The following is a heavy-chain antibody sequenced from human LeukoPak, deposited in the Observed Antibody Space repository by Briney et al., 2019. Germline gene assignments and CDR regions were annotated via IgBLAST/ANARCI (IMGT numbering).Heavy chain of an antibody. V-gene: IGHV1-69*04. Sequence: SVKVSCKASGGTFSSYAISWVRQAPGQGLEWMGRIIPILGIANYAQKFQGRVTITADKSTSTAYMELSSLISEDTAVYYCARLGYCSSISCYGYYYYGMDVWGQGTTVTVSS. D-gene: IGHD2-2*01. J-gene: IGHJ6*02. CDR2: IIPILGIA. CDR1: GGTFSSYA. CDR3: ARLGYCSSISCYGYYYYGMDV.